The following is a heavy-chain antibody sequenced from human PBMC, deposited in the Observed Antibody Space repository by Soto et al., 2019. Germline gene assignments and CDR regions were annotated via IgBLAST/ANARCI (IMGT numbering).Heavy chain of an antibody. CDR3: ARYYYDSSGSQLYYYYGMDV. CDR1: GVSISSGDYY. D-gene: IGHD3-22*01. V-gene: IGHV4-30-4*01. CDR2: IYYSGST. Sequence: TLSLTCTVSGVSISSGDYYWSWIRQPPGKGLEWIGYIYYSGSTYYNPSLKSRVTISVDTSKNQFSLKLSSVTAADTAVYYCARYYYDSSGSQLYYYYGMDVWGQGTTVPSP. J-gene: IGHJ6*02.